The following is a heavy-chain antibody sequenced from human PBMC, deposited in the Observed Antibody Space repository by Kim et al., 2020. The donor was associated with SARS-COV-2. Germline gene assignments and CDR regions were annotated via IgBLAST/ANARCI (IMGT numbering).Heavy chain of an antibody. V-gene: IGHV3-33*01. Sequence: GGSLRLSCAASGFTFSSYGMHWVRQAPGKGLEWVAVIWYDGSNKYYADSVKGRFTISRDNSKNTLYLQMNSLRAEDTAVYYCAREEDCSGGSCLDYWGQGTLVTVSS. CDR2: IWYDGSNK. J-gene: IGHJ4*02. CDR1: GFTFSSYG. D-gene: IGHD2-15*01. CDR3: AREEDCSGGSCLDY.